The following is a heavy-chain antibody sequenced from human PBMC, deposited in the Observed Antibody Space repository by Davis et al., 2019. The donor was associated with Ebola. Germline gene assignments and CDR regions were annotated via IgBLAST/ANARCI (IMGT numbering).Heavy chain of an antibody. CDR2: IYHSGST. J-gene: IGHJ5*02. CDR3: ARRGTSSWYAGWFDP. D-gene: IGHD6-13*01. Sequence: MPSETLSLTCAVSGGSISSGGYSWSWIRQPPGKGLEWIGYIYHSGSTYYNPSLKSRVTISEDRSKNQFSLKLSSVTAADTAVYYCARRGTSSWYAGWFDPWGQGTLVTVSS. V-gene: IGHV4-30-2*01. CDR1: GGSISSGGYS.